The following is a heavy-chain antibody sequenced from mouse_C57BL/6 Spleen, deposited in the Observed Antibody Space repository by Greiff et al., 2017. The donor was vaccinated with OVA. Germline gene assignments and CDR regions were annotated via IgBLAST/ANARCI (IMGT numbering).Heavy chain of an antibody. J-gene: IGHJ2*01. Sequence: EVQLQESGPGLVKPSQSLSLTCSVTGYSITSGYYWNWIRQFPGNKLEWMGYISYDGSNNYNPSLKNRISITRDTSKNQFFLKLNSVTTEDTATYYCARGSNPLDYWGQGTTLTVSS. D-gene: IGHD2-5*01. CDR1: GYSITSGYY. V-gene: IGHV3-6*01. CDR3: ARGSNPLDY. CDR2: ISYDGSN.